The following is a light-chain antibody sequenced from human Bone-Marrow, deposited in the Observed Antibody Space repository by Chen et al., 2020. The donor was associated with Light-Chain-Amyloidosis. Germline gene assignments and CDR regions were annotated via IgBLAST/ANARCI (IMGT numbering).Light chain of an antibody. CDR3: QVWDRSSDRPV. V-gene: IGLV2-14*02. Sequence: QSALNQPASESGSPVPAINISCTAHSRDVGSYHRGTWYQQHHGNAPKPMLFVVTKRPSVVSNRFAGSNSVNTATLTSSWVEAGDEADYYCQVWDRSSDRPVCGGGNKLTVL. CDR2: VVT. CDR1: SRDVGSYHR. J-gene: IGLJ3*02.